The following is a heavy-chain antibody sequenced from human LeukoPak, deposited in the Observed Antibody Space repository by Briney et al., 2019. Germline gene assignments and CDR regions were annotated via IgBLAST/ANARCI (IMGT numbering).Heavy chain of an antibody. Sequence: GGSLRLSCAASGFTFSSYGMSWVRQAPGKGLEWVSAISGSGGNKYYADSVEGRFTISRDNSKNTLYLQMNSLRAEDTAVYYCAKDSGYDAFDYWGQGTLVTVSS. D-gene: IGHD5-12*01. CDR3: AKDSGYDAFDY. J-gene: IGHJ4*02. V-gene: IGHV3-23*01. CDR1: GFTFSSYG. CDR2: ISGSGGNK.